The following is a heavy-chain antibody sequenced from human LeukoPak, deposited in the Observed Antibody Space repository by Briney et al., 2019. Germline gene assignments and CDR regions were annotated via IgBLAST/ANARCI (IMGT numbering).Heavy chain of an antibody. Sequence: SETLSLTCTVSGGSISSFYWSWIRQPPGKGLEWIGYVYYTGSTNYNPSLKSRVTMFEDKSKNQFSLRLYSVTVADTAVYYCARHFAYSSSSYFDYWGQGSLVTVSS. V-gene: IGHV4-59*08. CDR3: ARHFAYSSSSYFDY. J-gene: IGHJ4*02. CDR1: GGSISSFY. D-gene: IGHD6-6*01. CDR2: VYYTGST.